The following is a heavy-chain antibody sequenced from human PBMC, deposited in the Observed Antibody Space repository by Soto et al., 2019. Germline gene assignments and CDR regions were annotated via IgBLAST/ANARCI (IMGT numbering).Heavy chain of an antibody. J-gene: IGHJ3*02. CDR1: GLTFSSYA. Sequence: QVQLVESGGGVVQPGRSLRLSCADSGLTFSSYAMHWVRQAPGKGLEWVAVISYDGSNKYYADSVKGRFTISRDNSKNTLYLQMTGLRGEDTAVYYCARDGGYSYDYAFDIWGQGTMVTVSS. V-gene: IGHV3-30*04. D-gene: IGHD5-18*01. CDR2: ISYDGSNK. CDR3: ARDGGYSYDYAFDI.